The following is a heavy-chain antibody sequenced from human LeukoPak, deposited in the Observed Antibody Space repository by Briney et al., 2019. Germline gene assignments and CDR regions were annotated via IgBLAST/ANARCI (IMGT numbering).Heavy chain of an antibody. CDR2: IYYSGST. V-gene: IGHV4-59*11. J-gene: IGHJ6*03. CDR1: GGSISGHY. D-gene: IGHD2-2*01. CDR3: ARVTVGYCSRTSCSPPYYYYYMDV. Sequence: SETLSLTCTVSGGSISGHYWSWIRQPPGKGLEWIAYIYYSGSTNYNPSLKSRVTISVDTSKNQFSLKLSSVTAADTAVYYCARVTVGYCSRTSCSPPYYYYYMDVWGKGTTVTVSS.